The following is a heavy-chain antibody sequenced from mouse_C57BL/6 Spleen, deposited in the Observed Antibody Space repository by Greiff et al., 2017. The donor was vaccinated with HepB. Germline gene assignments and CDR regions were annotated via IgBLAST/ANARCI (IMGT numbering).Heavy chain of an antibody. J-gene: IGHJ3*01. CDR2: IHPNSGST. Sequence: QVQLKQSGAELVKPGASVKLSCKASGYTFTSYWMHWVKQRPGQGLEWIGMIHPNSGSTNYNEKFKSKATLTVDKSSSTAYMQLSSLTSEDSAVYYCARPIYDGYSWFAYWGQGTLVTVSA. D-gene: IGHD2-3*01. CDR1: GYTFTSYW. V-gene: IGHV1-64*01. CDR3: ARPIYDGYSWFAY.